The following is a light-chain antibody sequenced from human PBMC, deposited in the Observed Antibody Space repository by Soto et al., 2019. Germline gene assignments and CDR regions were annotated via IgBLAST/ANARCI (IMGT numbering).Light chain of an antibody. J-gene: IGKJ1*01. Sequence: EIVLTQSPATLSLSPGESATLSCRASQSISTYLAWYQQKPGQAPRLLIYDASKRITGIPARFSGSGSGTDFTLTISSLEPEYFAVYYCQQRFNWPRTFGQGTKVEIK. V-gene: IGKV3-11*01. CDR2: DAS. CDR1: QSISTY. CDR3: QQRFNWPRT.